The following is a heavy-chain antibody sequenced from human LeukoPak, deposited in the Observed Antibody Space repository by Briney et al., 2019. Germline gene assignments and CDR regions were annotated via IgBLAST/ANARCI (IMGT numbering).Heavy chain of an antibody. CDR3: AITYTSGSGDAFDV. V-gene: IGHV1-2*02. J-gene: IGHJ3*01. Sequence: SVKVSCKASGYTFIGYYIHWVRQAPGQGLEWMGWINPNSGVTNYGQKFQGRVTMTRDTSISTAYMDLSRLRSDDTAVYFCAITYTSGSGDAFDVWGQGTMVAVSS. CDR1: GYTFIGYY. CDR2: INPNSGVT. D-gene: IGHD6-19*01.